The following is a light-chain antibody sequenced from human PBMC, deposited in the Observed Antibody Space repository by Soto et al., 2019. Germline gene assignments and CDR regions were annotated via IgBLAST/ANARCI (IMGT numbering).Light chain of an antibody. J-gene: IGKJ1*01. CDR2: ATS. CDR3: QQGYSTQWT. V-gene: IGKV1-39*01. Sequence: DIQMTQSPSSLSASVGDRVSITCRASQDIRSYLNWYQQKPGKAPELLIYATSNLQSGVPPRFSASGSGTAFTLTISSLQPEDFATYYCQQGYSTQWTSGQGTKVEIK. CDR1: QDIRSY.